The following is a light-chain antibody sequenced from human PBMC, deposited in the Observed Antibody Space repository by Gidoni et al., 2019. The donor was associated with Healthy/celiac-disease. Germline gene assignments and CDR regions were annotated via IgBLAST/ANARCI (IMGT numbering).Light chain of an antibody. V-gene: IGKV1-33*01. Sequence: DIQMTQAPSSLSASVGDRVTITCQASQDISNYLNWYQQKPGKAPKLLIYDASNLETGVPSRFRGRGSGTDFTFTIRSLQPEDIATYSCQQYDNLLGTFGGGTKVEIK. CDR1: QDISNY. CDR2: DAS. J-gene: IGKJ4*01. CDR3: QQYDNLLGT.